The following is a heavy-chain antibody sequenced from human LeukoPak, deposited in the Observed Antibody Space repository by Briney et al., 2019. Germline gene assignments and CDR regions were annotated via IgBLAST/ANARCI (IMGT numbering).Heavy chain of an antibody. D-gene: IGHD6-6*01. Sequence: SETLSLTCAVYGGSFSGYYWSWIRQPPGKGLEWIGEINHSGSTNYNPSLKSRVTISVDTSKNQFSLKLSSVTAADTAVYYCARGGRYSSSSGTIDYWGQGTLVTVSS. CDR3: ARGGRYSSSSGTIDY. CDR1: GGSFSGYY. CDR2: INHSGST. V-gene: IGHV4-34*01. J-gene: IGHJ4*02.